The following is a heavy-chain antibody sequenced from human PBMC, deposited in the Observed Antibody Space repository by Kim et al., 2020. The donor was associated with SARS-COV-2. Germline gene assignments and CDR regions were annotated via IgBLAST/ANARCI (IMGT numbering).Heavy chain of an antibody. D-gene: IGHD2-21*02. J-gene: IGHJ1*01. CDR2: ISSSGGST. CDR1: GFTFSSYA. CDR3: AKRDEVTGYFQH. Sequence: GGSLRLSCAASGFTFSSYAMSWVRQAPGKGLEWVSAISSSGGSTYYADSVKGRFTISRDNSKNTLYLQMNSLRAEDTAVYYCAKRDEVTGYFQHWGQGTLVTVSS. V-gene: IGHV3-23*01.